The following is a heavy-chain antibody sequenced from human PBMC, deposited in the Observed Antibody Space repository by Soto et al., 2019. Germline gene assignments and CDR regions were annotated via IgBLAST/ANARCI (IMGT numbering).Heavy chain of an antibody. CDR3: ARQDYYYYYGMDV. V-gene: IGHV4-59*08. CDR1: GGSISSYY. CDR2: IYYSGST. J-gene: IGHJ6*02. Sequence: SETLSLTCTVSGGSISSYYWSWIRQPPGKGLEWIGYIYYSGSTNYNPSLKSRVTISVDTSKNQFSLKLSSVTAADTAVYYCARQDYYYYYGMDVWGQGTTVTVSS.